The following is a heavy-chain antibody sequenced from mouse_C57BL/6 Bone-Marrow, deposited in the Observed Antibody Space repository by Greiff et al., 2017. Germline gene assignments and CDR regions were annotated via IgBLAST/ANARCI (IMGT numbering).Heavy chain of an antibody. V-gene: IGHV1-55*01. CDR1: GYTFTSYW. CDR3: ASDGYFDV. CDR2: IYPGSGST. Sequence: VQLQQPGPELVKPGASVKMSCKASGYTFTSYWITWVKQRPGQGLEWIGDIYPGSGSTNYNETFKSKATLTVDTSSSTAYMQLSSLTSEDSAVYYCASDGYFDVWGTGTTVTVSA. J-gene: IGHJ1*03.